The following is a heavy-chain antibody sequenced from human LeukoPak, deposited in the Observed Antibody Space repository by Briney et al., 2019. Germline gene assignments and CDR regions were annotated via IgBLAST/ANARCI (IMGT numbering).Heavy chain of an antibody. Sequence: GASVKVSCKASGYTFTSYYMHWGRLAPGQGLEWMGIINPSGGSTSYAQTFQGRVTMTRATSTSTVYMELSSLGSEDTAVYYCARDVEMATIISPSFSFDYWGQGTRVSVSS. J-gene: IGHJ4*02. CDR3: ARDVEMATIISPSFSFDY. D-gene: IGHD5-24*01. CDR2: INPSGGST. CDR1: GYTFTSYY. V-gene: IGHV1-46*01.